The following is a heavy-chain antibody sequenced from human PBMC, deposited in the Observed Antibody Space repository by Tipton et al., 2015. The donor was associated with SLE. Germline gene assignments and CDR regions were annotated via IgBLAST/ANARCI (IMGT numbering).Heavy chain of an antibody. CDR2: IYYSGDT. Sequence: TLSLTCVVSGASIISRGYFWGWIRQPPGKGLEWIGNIYYSGDTYYNPSLKSRVTISVDTSKNLFSLKLSSVTAADTAMYFCARSEEAGDAFDIWGQGTVVTVSS. CDR1: GASIISRGYF. CDR3: ARSEEAGDAFDI. V-gene: IGHV4-39*07. J-gene: IGHJ3*02. D-gene: IGHD6-19*01.